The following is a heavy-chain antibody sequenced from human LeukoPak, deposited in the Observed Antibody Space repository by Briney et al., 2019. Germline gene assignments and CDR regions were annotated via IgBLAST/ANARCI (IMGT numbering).Heavy chain of an antibody. CDR2: IYYTGGT. D-gene: IGHD4-11*01. Sequence: SETLSLTCTVSGDSISSCYWNWIRQPAGKGLEWIGSIYYTGGTHYSPSLKSRVTISVDTSKNQFSLKLSSVTAADTAVYYCARHGGTRITLIQVYYFDYWGQGTLVTVSS. J-gene: IGHJ4*02. CDR1: GDSISSCY. CDR3: ARHGGTRITLIQVYYFDY. V-gene: IGHV4-59*05.